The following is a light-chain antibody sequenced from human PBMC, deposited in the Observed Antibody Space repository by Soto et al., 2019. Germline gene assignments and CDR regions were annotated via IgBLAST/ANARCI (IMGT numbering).Light chain of an antibody. Sequence: DLQMTQSPSSLSASVGDRVTITCRASQSISSYLNWYQQKPGKAPKLLIYAASSLQSGVPSRFSGRGSGTDFTLTISSLQPEDSATYYCQQSYSTPPITFGQGTRLEIK. CDR3: QQSYSTPPIT. CDR2: AAS. V-gene: IGKV1-39*01. J-gene: IGKJ5*01. CDR1: QSISSY.